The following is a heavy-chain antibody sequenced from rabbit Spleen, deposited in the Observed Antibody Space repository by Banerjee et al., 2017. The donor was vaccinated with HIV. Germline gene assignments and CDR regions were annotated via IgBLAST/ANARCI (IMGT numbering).Heavy chain of an antibody. D-gene: IGHD1-1*01. J-gene: IGHJ4*01. CDR2: IYTGSSGST. CDR3: ARDLVGVIGWNFYL. Sequence: QSLEESGGGLVKPEGSLTLTCKASGFSFSDRDVMCWVRQAPGKGLEWIACIYTGSSGSTYYASWASGRFTISRTSSTTVTLRMTSLTAADRATYFCARDLVGVIGWNFYLWGQGTLVTVS. V-gene: IGHV1S40*01. CDR1: GFSFSDRDV.